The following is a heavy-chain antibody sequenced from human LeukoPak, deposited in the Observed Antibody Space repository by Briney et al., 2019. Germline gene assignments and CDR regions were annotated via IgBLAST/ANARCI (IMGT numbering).Heavy chain of an antibody. J-gene: IGHJ4*02. CDR3: ARVSRYSGYEAIDY. Sequence: GASVKVSCKASGYTFTSYGISWVRQAPGQGLEWMGWISAYNGNTNYAQKLQGRGTMTTDTSTSTAYMELRSLRSDDTAVYYCARVSRYSGYEAIDYWGQGTLVTVSS. CDR2: ISAYNGNT. D-gene: IGHD5-12*01. CDR1: GYTFTSYG. V-gene: IGHV1-18*01.